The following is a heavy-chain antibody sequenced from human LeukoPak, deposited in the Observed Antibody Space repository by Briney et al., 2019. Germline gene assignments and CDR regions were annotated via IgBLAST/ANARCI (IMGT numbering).Heavy chain of an antibody. CDR2: IKSKTDGGTT. Sequence: GGSLRLSCAASGFTFSNAWMSWVRQAPGKGLEWVGRIKSKTDGGTTDYAAPEKGRFTISRDDSKNKLYLQMNSLKTEDTAVYYCTTAFPGLLRYFDWLLTNPDYWGQGTLVTVSS. CDR1: GFTFSNAW. CDR3: TTAFPGLLRYFDWLLTNPDY. D-gene: IGHD3-9*01. V-gene: IGHV3-15*01. J-gene: IGHJ4*02.